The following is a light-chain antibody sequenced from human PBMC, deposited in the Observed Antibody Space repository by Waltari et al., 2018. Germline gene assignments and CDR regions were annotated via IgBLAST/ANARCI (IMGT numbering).Light chain of an antibody. J-gene: IGKJ1*01. CDR3: QHYLRLPVT. CDR1: QSVSRA. CDR2: GAS. Sequence: EIVLTQSPGTLSLSLGERATVSCRASQSVSRALAWYQQKPGQAPRLLIYGASTRATGIPDRVSGSGSGTDFSLTISRLGPDDFAVYYCQHYLRLPVTFGQGTTVEI. V-gene: IGKV3-20*01.